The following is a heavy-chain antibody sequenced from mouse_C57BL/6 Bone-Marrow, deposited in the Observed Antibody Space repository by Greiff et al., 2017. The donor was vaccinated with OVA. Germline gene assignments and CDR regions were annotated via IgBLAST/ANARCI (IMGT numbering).Heavy chain of an antibody. CDR3: ARALITTVVAHYYAMDY. V-gene: IGHV5-4*03. J-gene: IGHJ4*01. CDR1: GFTFSSYA. Sequence: EVKVVESGGGLVKPGGSLKLSCAASGFTFSSYAMSWVRQTPEKRLEWVATISDGGSYTYYPDNVKGRFTISRDNAKNNLYLQMSHLKSEDTAMYYCARALITTVVAHYYAMDYWGQGTSVTVSS. D-gene: IGHD1-1*01. CDR2: ISDGGSYT.